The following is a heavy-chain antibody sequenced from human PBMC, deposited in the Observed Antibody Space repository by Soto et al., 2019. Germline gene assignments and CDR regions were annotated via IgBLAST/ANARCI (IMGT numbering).Heavy chain of an antibody. CDR2: INPSGGST. J-gene: IGHJ6*02. V-gene: IGHV1-46*03. CDR1: GYTFTSYY. CDR3: ARGPPLYCFSTSCALGRYGMDV. Sequence: ASVKVSCKASGYTFTSYYMHWVRQAPGQGLEWMGIINPSGGSTSYAQKFQGRVTMTRDTSTSTVYMELSSLRSEDTAVYYCARGPPLYCFSTSCALGRYGMDVWGQGTTVPVSS. D-gene: IGHD2-2*01.